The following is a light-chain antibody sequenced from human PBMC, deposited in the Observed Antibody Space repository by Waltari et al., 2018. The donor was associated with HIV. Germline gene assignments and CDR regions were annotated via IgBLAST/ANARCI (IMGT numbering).Light chain of an antibody. CDR1: ENTGNW. J-gene: IGKJ1*01. V-gene: IGKV1-5*03. CDR3: QQYNVYPWT. Sequence: DIEMTQSPSTLSASVGDTVTITCRTRENTGNWLAWYQMKPGKAPDLLIYRAYTLKSGVPSRFSGRGSGTEFALTVRGLQPDDVGTFFCQQYNVYPWTFGQGTRVDLK. CDR2: RAY.